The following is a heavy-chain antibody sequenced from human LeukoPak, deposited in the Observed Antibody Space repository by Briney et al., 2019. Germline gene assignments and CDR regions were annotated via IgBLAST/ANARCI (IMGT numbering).Heavy chain of an antibody. D-gene: IGHD2-8*01. CDR3: ARGPNHYYYMDF. V-gene: IGHV1-2*02. CDR1: GYSFTGYY. Sequence: ASMKVSCKASGYSFTGYYIHWVRQAPGQGLEWMGWINPDGGVTKSAQKFQGRVTMTRDKSINTVCMELSGLTSDDTALYYCARGPNHYYYMDFWGTGTTVSVSS. CDR2: INPDGGVT. J-gene: IGHJ6*03.